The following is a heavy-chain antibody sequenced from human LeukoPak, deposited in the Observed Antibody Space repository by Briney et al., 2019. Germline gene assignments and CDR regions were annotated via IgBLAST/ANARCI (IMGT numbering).Heavy chain of an antibody. J-gene: IGHJ4*02. CDR3: AKDRGTWIQLWFSGY. CDR2: ISYDGSNK. Sequence: PGRSLRLSCAASGFTFSSYGMHWVRQAPGKGLEWVAVISYDGSNKYYADSVKGRFTISRDNSKNTLYLQMNSLRAEDTAVYYCAKDRGTWIQLWFSGYWGQGTLVTVSS. CDR1: GFTFSSYG. D-gene: IGHD5-18*01. V-gene: IGHV3-30*18.